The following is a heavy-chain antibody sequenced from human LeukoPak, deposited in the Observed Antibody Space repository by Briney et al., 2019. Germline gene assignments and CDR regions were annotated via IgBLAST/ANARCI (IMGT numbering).Heavy chain of an antibody. CDR1: GFTFSSYA. CDR3: AKDRSCTNDICHGDFDY. CDR2: ISGSGGST. V-gene: IGHV3-23*01. D-gene: IGHD2-8*01. Sequence: PGGSLRLSCAASGFTFSSYAVSWVRQAPGKGLEWVSSISGSGGSTYSADSVKGRFTISRDNSKNKLYLQMNSLRAEDTALYYCAKDRSCTNDICHGDFDYWGQGTLVTVSS. J-gene: IGHJ4*02.